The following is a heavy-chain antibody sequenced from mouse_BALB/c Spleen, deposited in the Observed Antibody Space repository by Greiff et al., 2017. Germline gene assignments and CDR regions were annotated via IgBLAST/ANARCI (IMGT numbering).Heavy chain of an antibody. CDR3: ARGRQLGLRRYFDY. D-gene: IGHD3-2*01. CDR2: IDPANGNT. Sequence: VQLKESGAELVKPGASVKLSCTASGFNIKDTYMHWVKQRPEQGLEWIGRIDPANGNTKYDPKFQGKATITADTSSNTAYLQLSSLTSEDTAVYYCARGRQLGLRRYFDYWGQGTTLTVSS. CDR1: GFNIKDTY. J-gene: IGHJ2*01. V-gene: IGHV14-3*02.